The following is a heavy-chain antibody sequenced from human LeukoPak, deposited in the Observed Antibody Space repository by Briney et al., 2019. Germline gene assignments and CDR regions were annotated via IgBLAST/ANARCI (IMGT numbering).Heavy chain of an antibody. V-gene: IGHV3-64*02. CDR2: INTDGRIT. J-gene: IGHJ4*02. Sequence: GGSLRLSCVASGFSFRNYAIHWVRQAPGKGLEYVSVINTDGRITYYADSVKGRFTISRDNSKNTVYLQMGSLRGEDMAVYYCTRDGGSFCDFDYWGQGALVTVSP. CDR1: GFSFRNYA. CDR3: TRDGGSFCDFDY. D-gene: IGHD1-26*01.